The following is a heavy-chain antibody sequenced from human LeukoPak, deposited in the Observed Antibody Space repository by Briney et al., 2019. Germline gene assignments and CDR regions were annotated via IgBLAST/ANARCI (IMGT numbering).Heavy chain of an antibody. D-gene: IGHD6-19*01. V-gene: IGHV3-21*01. CDR1: GFTFSSYS. Sequence: GGSLRLSCAASGFTFSSYSMSWVRQAPGKGLEWVSSISSSSSYIYYADSVKGRFTISRDNAKNSLYLQMNSLRAEDTAVYYCAREGQWLDGFDYWGQGTLVTVSS. CDR3: AREGQWLDGFDY. CDR2: ISSSSSYI. J-gene: IGHJ4*02.